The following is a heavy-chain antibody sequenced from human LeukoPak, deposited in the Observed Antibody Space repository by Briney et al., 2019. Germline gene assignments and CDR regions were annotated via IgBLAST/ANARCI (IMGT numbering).Heavy chain of an antibody. CDR2: MIPNSGNT. J-gene: IGHJ5*02. CDR1: GYTFTSYD. Sequence: GASVKVSCKASGYTFTSYDINWVRQATGQGLEWMGWMIPNSGNTGYAQKFQGRVTMTRNTSISTAYMELSSLRSEDTAVYYCARGSTMVRGVIITSVKNWFDPWGQGTLVTVSS. D-gene: IGHD3-10*01. V-gene: IGHV1-8*01. CDR3: ARGSTMVRGVIITSVKNWFDP.